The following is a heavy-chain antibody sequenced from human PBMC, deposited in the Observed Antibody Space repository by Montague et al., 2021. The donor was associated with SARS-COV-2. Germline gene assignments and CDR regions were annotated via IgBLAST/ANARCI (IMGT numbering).Heavy chain of an antibody. V-gene: IGHV2-5*01. D-gene: IGHD6-19*01. CDR2: IYWNDDK. Sequence: PALAKPTQTLTLTCTFSGFSLDSRGVGVGWIRQPPGKALECLALIYWNDDKRYSPSLETRLTVTKDTSKNQVVLTMTNMDPVDTATHFCAHKKSGWPIEFAFWGQGALVTVSS. CDR1: GFSLDSRGVG. CDR3: AHKKSGWPIEFAF. J-gene: IGHJ4*02.